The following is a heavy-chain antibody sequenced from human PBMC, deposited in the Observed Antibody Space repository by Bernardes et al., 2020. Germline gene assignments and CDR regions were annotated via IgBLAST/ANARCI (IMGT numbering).Heavy chain of an antibody. CDR1: GFTVSSNC. CDR3: ARGQGSDWWFFDN. D-gene: IGHD6-19*01. Sequence: GGSLRLSCAASGFTVSSNCMSWVRQAPGKGLEWVSVIYYGGSTYYADSVKGRFTISRDNSKNTLFLQMNSLRAEDTAVYYCARGQGSDWWFFDNWGQGTLVTVSS. CDR2: IYYGGST. J-gene: IGHJ4*02. V-gene: IGHV3-53*01.